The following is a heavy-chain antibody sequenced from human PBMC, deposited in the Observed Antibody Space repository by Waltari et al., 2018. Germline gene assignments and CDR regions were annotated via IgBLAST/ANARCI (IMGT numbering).Heavy chain of an antibody. V-gene: IGHV3-15*01. CDR1: GFTFSTAW. D-gene: IGHD6-25*01. CDR3: AAAAHYYGMDV. J-gene: IGHJ6*02. Sequence: EVQLVESGVGLVKPGGSLSLSCAASGFTFSTAWRSWVRQAPGKGLEWVGRIKSKTDGGTTDYAAPVKGRFTISRDDSKNTLYLQMNSLKTEDTAVYNCAAAAHYYGMDVWGQGTTVTVSS. CDR2: IKSKTDGGTT.